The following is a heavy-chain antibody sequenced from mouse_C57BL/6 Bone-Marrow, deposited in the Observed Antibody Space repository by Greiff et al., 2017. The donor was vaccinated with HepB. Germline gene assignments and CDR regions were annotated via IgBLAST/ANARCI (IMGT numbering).Heavy chain of an antibody. CDR3: ARLRLDGYYWYFDV. CDR1: GYTFTDYY. D-gene: IGHD2-3*01. CDR2: INPYNGGT. Sequence: VHVKQSGPVLVKPGASVKMSCKASGYTFTDYYMNWVKQSHGKSLEWIGVINPYNGGTSYNQKFKGKATLTVDKSSSTAYMELNSLTSEDSAVYYCARLRLDGYYWYFDVWGTGTTVTVSS. J-gene: IGHJ1*03. V-gene: IGHV1-19*01.